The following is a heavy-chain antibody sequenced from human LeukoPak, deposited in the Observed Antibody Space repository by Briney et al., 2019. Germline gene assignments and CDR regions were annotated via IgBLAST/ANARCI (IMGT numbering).Heavy chain of an antibody. J-gene: IGHJ4*02. V-gene: IGHV3-23*01. CDR2: ITGSGGYT. CDR3: AKQSLYDSSGHFHY. Sequence: PAGGSLRLSCAASGFTFSSYAMTWVRQAPGKGLEWVSTITGSGGYTYYADSVKGRFTISRDNSKNTLFLRMNSLRAEDTAVYFCAKQSLYDSSGHFHYWGQGTRDTVSS. D-gene: IGHD3-22*01. CDR1: GFTFSSYA.